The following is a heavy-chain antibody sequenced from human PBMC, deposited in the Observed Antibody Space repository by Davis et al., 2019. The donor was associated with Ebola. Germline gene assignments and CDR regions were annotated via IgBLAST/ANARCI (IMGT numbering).Heavy chain of an antibody. CDR3: ARAIAAAGFPGIDY. Sequence: ASVKVSCKASGYAFRNYGIHWVRQAPGQGLEWMGWISPNRDKTNYEQKFQGRVTMTTDTSTTTAYMELRNLTSDDTAVDYCARAIAAAGFPGIDYWGQGTLVTVSS. CDR2: ISPNRDKT. D-gene: IGHD6-13*01. CDR1: GYAFRNYG. J-gene: IGHJ4*02. V-gene: IGHV1-18*01.